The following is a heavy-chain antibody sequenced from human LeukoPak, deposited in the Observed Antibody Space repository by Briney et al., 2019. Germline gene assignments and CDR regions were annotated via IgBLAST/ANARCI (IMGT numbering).Heavy chain of an antibody. CDR2: ISYGGGST. V-gene: IGHV3-23*01. CDR3: AKGTLGADHQNYSVDV. D-gene: IGHD1-14*01. Sequence: PGGSLRLSCAASGFTFSSYAMSWVRQAPGKGLEWVSGISYGGGSTDYADSVKGRFTVSRDNSQNTLYLQMNSLRADDTAVYYCAKGTLGADHQNYSVDVWGQGTTVTVSS. J-gene: IGHJ6*02. CDR1: GFTFSSYA.